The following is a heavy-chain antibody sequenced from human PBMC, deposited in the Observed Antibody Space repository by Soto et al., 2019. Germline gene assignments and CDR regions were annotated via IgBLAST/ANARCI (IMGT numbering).Heavy chain of an antibody. J-gene: IGHJ6*02. Sequence: SETLSLTCTVSGGSISSYYWSWIRQPPGKGLEWIGYIYYSGSTNYNPSLKSRVTISVDTSKNQFSLKLSSVTAADTAVYYCARNGRKSSTRPISQEYYYYGMDVWGQGTTVTVSS. CDR1: GGSISSYY. CDR2: IYYSGST. V-gene: IGHV4-59*01. CDR3: ARNGRKSSTRPISQEYYYYGMDV. D-gene: IGHD2-2*01.